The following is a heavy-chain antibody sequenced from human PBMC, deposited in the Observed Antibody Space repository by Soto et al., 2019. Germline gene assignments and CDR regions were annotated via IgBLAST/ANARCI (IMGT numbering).Heavy chain of an antibody. V-gene: IGHV4-34*01. CDR3: ALSPAAHILH. J-gene: IGHJ1*01. D-gene: IGHD6-25*01. Sequence: QVQLQQWGAGLLKPSETLSLTCSVYGGSLSAYYWSWIRQPPGKGLVWNGEINHSGTTNYNPSLKSRVTISVDTSTNQFSLKLCSVTAADTAVYHCALSPAAHILHWGQDTLVTVSS. CDR2: INHSGTT. CDR1: GGSLSAYY.